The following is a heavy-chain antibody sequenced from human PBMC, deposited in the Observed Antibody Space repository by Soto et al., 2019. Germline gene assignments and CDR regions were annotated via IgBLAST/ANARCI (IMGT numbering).Heavy chain of an antibody. CDR1: GYTFTSYA. J-gene: IGHJ4*02. Sequence: QVQLVQSGAEEKKPGASVKVSCKASGYTFTSYAMHWVRQAPGQRLEWMGWINAGNGNTKYSQKFQGRVTITRDTSANTAYMELSSLTSEDTAVYYCARSIVVVTALDYWGRGTLVTVSS. CDR3: ARSIVVVTALDY. CDR2: INAGNGNT. D-gene: IGHD2-21*02. V-gene: IGHV1-3*05.